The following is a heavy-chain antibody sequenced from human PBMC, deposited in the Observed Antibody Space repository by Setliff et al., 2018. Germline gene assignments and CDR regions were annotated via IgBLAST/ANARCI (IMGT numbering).Heavy chain of an antibody. CDR2: INWSCGSR. D-gene: IGHD4-17*01. V-gene: IGHV3-20*04. CDR3: ARAVVGYGDLYYFDC. CDR1: GLHFKSAW. J-gene: IGHJ4*02. Sequence: PGGSLRLSCAASGLHFKSAWMSWVRQAPGKGLEWVGRINWSCGSRAYADSVKGRFTISRDNAKNSMYLEMNSLRAEDTAFYYCARAVVGYGDLYYFDCWGQGTLVTVSS.